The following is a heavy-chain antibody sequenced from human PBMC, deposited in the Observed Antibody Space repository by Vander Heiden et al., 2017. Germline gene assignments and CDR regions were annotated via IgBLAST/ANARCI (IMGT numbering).Heavy chain of an antibody. CDR3: ARGVPLFRIVATITRPLAVAARYYYYGMDV. Sequence: QVQLQQWGAGLLKPSETLSLTCAVYGGSFSGYYWSWIRQPPGKGLEWIGEINHSGSTNYNPSLKSRVTISVDTSKNQFSLKLSSVTAADTAVYYCARGVPLFRIVATITRPLAVAARYYYYGMDVWGQGTTVTVSS. CDR2: INHSGST. D-gene: IGHD5-12*01. V-gene: IGHV4-34*01. J-gene: IGHJ6*02. CDR1: GGSFSGYY.